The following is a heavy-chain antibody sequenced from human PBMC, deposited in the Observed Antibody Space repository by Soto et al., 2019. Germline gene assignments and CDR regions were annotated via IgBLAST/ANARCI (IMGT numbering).Heavy chain of an antibody. J-gene: IGHJ4*02. V-gene: IGHV3-30*18. CDR1: GFTFSIYA. CDR2: ISYDGTKT. Sequence: QVQLVESGGGVVQPGRSLRVSCAASGFTFSIYAMHWVRQAPGTGLEWVAVISYDGTKTYYADSVKGRFTISRDNSKNTVYLQMNSLRDADTAAYYCAKDRGPRRQWLTAPFDYWGQGTLVTVSP. D-gene: IGHD6-19*01. CDR3: AKDRGPRRQWLTAPFDY.